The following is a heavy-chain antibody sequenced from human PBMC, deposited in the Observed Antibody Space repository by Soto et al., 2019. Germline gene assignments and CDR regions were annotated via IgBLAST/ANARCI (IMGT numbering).Heavy chain of an antibody. CDR2: ISYDGSNK. CDR1: GFTFSSYA. Sequence: LRLSCAASGFTFSSYAMHWVRQAPGKGLEWVAVISYDGSNKYYADSVKGRFTISRDNSKNTLYLQMNSLRAEDTAVYYCARSRVVITPPYGMDVWGQGTTVTVSS. CDR3: ARSRVVITPPYGMDV. D-gene: IGHD3-22*01. J-gene: IGHJ6*02. V-gene: IGHV3-30-3*01.